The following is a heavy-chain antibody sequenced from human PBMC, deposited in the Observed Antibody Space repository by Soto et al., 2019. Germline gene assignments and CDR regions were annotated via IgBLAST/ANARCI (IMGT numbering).Heavy chain of an antibody. Sequence: GGSLRLSCAASGFTVSSNYMSWVRQAPWKGLEWVSVIYSGGSTYYADSVKGRFTISRDNSKNTLYLQMNSLRAEDTAVYYCANIDSSGWSDVWGQGTTVTVSS. CDR2: IYSGGST. J-gene: IGHJ6*02. CDR3: ANIDSSGWSDV. D-gene: IGHD6-19*01. V-gene: IGHV3-66*01. CDR1: GFTVSSNY.